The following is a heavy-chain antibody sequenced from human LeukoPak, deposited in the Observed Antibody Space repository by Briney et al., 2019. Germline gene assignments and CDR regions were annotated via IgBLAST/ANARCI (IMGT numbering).Heavy chain of an antibody. D-gene: IGHD3-3*01. CDR1: GGSFSGYY. CDR3: ARGITIFGVVMANWFDP. Sequence: PSETLSLTCAVYGGSFSGYYWSWIRQPPGKGLEWIGEINHSGSTNYNPSLKSRVTISVDTSKNQFSLKLSSVTAADTAVYYCARGITIFGVVMANWFDPWGQGTPVTVSS. CDR2: INHSGST. J-gene: IGHJ5*02. V-gene: IGHV4-34*01.